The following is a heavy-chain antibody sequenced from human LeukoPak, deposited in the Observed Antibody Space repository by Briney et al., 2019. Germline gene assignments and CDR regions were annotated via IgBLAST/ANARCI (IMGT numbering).Heavy chain of an antibody. V-gene: IGHV4-39*01. CDR1: GGSVSISSYY. Sequence: SETLSLTCTVSGGSVSISSYYWGWIRQPPGKGLEWIGSIYYSGNTNYNPSLKSRVTISVDTSKNQFSLKLSSVTAADTAVYYCARSKKYSSGRLDYWGQGTLVTVSS. CDR2: IYYSGNT. J-gene: IGHJ4*02. CDR3: ARSKKYSSGRLDY. D-gene: IGHD6-19*01.